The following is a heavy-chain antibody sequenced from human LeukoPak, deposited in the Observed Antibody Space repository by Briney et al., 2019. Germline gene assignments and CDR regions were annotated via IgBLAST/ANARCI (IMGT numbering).Heavy chain of an antibody. V-gene: IGHV1-18*01. J-gene: IGHJ4*02. CDR1: GYTFTSYG. CDR3: ARHPIMARGVISYFDY. D-gene: IGHD3-10*01. CDR2: ISAYNGNT. Sequence: ASVKVSCKASGYTFTSYGISWVRQAPGQGLEWMGWISAYNGNTNYAQKLQGRVTMTTDTSTSTAYMELRSLRSDDTAVYYCARHPIMARGVISYFDYWGQGTLVTVSS.